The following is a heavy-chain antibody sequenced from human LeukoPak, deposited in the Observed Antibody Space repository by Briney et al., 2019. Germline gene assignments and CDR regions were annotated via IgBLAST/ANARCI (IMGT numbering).Heavy chain of an antibody. CDR1: GGSFSGYY. V-gene: IGHV4-34*01. CDR3: ARGPRVGATN. Sequence: PSETLSLNCAVYGGSFSGYYWSWIRKPPGKGLEWIGEINHSGSTNYNPSLKSRVTISVDTSKNQFSLKLSSVTAADTAVYYCARGPRVGATNWGQGTLVTVSS. D-gene: IGHD1-26*01. CDR2: INHSGST. J-gene: IGHJ4*02.